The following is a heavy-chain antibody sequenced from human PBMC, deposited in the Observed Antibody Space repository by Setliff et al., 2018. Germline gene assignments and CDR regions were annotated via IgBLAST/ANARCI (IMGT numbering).Heavy chain of an antibody. J-gene: IGHJ4*01. V-gene: IGHV4-39*07. CDR2: ISYSGST. Sequence: KPSETLSLTCTVSGDPISSTTYYWGWIRQAPGKGLEWIGSISYSGSTYYNPSLESRVTISVDTSKNQFSLRLRPVTAADTAVYFCARDFELLENYDIRGVFFDYWGQGTLVTVSS. D-gene: IGHD3-9*01. CDR3: ARDFELLENYDIRGVFFDY. CDR1: GDPISSTTYY.